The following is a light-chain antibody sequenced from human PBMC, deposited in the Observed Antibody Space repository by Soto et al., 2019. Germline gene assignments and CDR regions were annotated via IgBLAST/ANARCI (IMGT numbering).Light chain of an antibody. J-gene: IGKJ4*01. Sequence: DLHLTQSPSSVSASVGARVSRTCRASQGISNWLAWSQQKPGKAPKLLIYAAYSLQSGVPSRFSGSGSGTDFTLTISSLQPEDFATYYCQQANSFPLTFGGGTKVEIK. CDR1: QGISNW. CDR3: QQANSFPLT. CDR2: AAY. V-gene: IGKV1-12*01.